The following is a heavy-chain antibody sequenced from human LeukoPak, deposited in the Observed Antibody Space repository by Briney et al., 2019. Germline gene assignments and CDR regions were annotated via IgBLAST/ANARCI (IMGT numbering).Heavy chain of an antibody. CDR1: GFTFRTHA. V-gene: IGHV3-23*01. D-gene: IGHD6-19*01. J-gene: IGHJ4*02. CDR3: AKEVWPGNSGWHLFDY. Sequence: GGSLRLSCVASGFTFRTHAMSWVRQAPGKGLEWVSTIGGVAVSTDYADSVKGRFTFSRDDSKNTVYLQMDSLRAEDTAVYYCAKEVWPGNSGWHLFDYWGQGTLVTVSS. CDR2: IGGVAVST.